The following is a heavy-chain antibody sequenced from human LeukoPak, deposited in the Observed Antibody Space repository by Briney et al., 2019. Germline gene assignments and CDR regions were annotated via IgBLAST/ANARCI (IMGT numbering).Heavy chain of an antibody. Sequence: GASVKVSCKASGYTFTGYDINWVRQATGQGLEWMGWMNPNSGNTGYAQRFQGRVTMTRNTSISTAYMELSSLRSEDTAVYYCARGNYRIAAAAHFDYWGQGTLVTVSS. D-gene: IGHD6-13*01. J-gene: IGHJ4*02. CDR2: MNPNSGNT. CDR3: ARGNYRIAAAAHFDY. V-gene: IGHV1-8*01. CDR1: GYTFTGYD.